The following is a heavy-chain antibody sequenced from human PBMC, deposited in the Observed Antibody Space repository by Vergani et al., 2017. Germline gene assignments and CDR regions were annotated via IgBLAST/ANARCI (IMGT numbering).Heavy chain of an antibody. D-gene: IGHD1-26*01. CDR2: LTGGGGSN. CDR1: GFTVSTYA. CDR3: VKDAGSYENFFDS. V-gene: IGHV3-23*01. Sequence: EVQMLESGGSLKQPAGSVRLSCAASGFTVSTYAMHWVRQAPGKGLVRVSALTGGGGSNYYADSFKGRFIISRDNSRDTLYLQMNSLRPEDTDTYYCVKDAGSYENFFDSWGQGTLVTVSS. J-gene: IGHJ4*02.